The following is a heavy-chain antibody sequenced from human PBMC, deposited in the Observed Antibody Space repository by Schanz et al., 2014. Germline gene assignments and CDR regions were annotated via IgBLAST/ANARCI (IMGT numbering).Heavy chain of an antibody. CDR1: GFTFSTYA. V-gene: IGHV3-23*01. D-gene: IGHD3-10*01. J-gene: IGHJ4*02. Sequence: EVQLLASGGGLVQPGGSLRLTCLTSGFTFSTYAMSWVRQAPGKGLEWVSGISGSGVITYYEDSVKGRFTISRDNSKNTLYLQMNSLRAEDTAVYYCAVLGGFGELPLDYRGQGTLVTVSS. CDR2: ISGSGVIT. CDR3: AVLGGFGELPLDY.